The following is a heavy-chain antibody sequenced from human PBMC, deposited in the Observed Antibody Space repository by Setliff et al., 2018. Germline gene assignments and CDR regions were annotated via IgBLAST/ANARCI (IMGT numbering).Heavy chain of an antibody. V-gene: IGHV4-4*08. CDR1: GGSITSYY. D-gene: IGHD1-26*01. CDR2: IQTGGST. Sequence: PSETLSLTCTVSGGSITSYYWSWIRQPPGKGLEYIGYIQTGGSTNYNPSLKNRVNISVDTSKKQLSLKLSSVTAADTAVYYCARGGGRIRQLGATGVHTFDIWGQGTVVTVSS. J-gene: IGHJ3*02. CDR3: ARGGGRIRQLGATGVHTFDI.